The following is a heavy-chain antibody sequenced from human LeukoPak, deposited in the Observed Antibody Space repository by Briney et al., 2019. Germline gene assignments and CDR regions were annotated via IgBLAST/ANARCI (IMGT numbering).Heavy chain of an antibody. CDR1: GGSISSSSYY. Sequence: SETLSLTCTVSGGSISSSSYYWGWIRQPPGKGLEWIGSIYYSGSTYYNPSLKSRVTISVDTSKNQFSLKLSSVTAADTAVYYCAGDSGYSSGWYSDYWGQGTLVTVSS. V-gene: IGHV4-39*01. CDR3: AGDSGYSSGWYSDY. D-gene: IGHD6-19*01. CDR2: IYYSGST. J-gene: IGHJ4*02.